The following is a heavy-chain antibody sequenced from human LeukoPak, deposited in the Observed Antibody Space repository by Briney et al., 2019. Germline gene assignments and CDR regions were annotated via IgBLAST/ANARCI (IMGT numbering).Heavy chain of an antibody. D-gene: IGHD1-1*01. J-gene: IGHJ5*02. V-gene: IGHV3-21*01. CDR3: AREELERWFDP. Sequence: MTGGSLRLSCAASGFTFSSYSMNWVRQAPGKGLEWVSSISSSSSYIYYADSVKGRFTISRDNAKNSLYLQMNSLRAEDTAVYYCAREELERWFDPWGQGTLVTVSS. CDR2: ISSSSSYI. CDR1: GFTFSSYS.